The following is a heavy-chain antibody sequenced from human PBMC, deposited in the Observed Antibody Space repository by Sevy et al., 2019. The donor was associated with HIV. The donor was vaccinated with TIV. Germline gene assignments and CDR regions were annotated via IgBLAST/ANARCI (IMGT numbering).Heavy chain of an antibody. CDR3: TTVGLRYYSGSSSYQGDWFDP. D-gene: IGHD2-15*01. CDR1: GYTLTKLS. V-gene: IGHV1-24*01. CDR2: FAPQYGET. Sequence: ASVKVSCKVSGYTLTKLSIHWVRQAPGKGLEWMGEFAPQYGETIYAQRLQGRLTMTEDTSPDTAFMELSSLTSEDTAIYYCTTVGLRYYSGSSSYQGDWFDPWGQGTLVTVSS. J-gene: IGHJ5*02.